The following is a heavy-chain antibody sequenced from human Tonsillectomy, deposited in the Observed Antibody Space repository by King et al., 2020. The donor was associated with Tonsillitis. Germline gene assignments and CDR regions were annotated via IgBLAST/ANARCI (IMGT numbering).Heavy chain of an antibody. V-gene: IGHV5-51*01. J-gene: IGHJ2*01. CDR3: ARLESSTNWYLDL. CDR2: IYPGDSDT. CDR1: GYIFNNYW. Sequence: QLVQSGAEAKEPGESLKISCKGSGYIFNNYWIGWVRQMPGKGLEWMGIIYPGDSDTRYSPSFQGQVTISADKSLNTAYLQWRSLKDTDTAMYYCARLESSTNWYLDLWGPGTLVTVS.